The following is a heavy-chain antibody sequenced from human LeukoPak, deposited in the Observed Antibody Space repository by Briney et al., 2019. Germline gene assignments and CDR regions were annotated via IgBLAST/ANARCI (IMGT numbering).Heavy chain of an antibody. V-gene: IGHV3-43*02. Sequence: GGSLGLSCAASGFTFDDYAMHWVRQAPGKGLEWVSLISGDGGSTYYADSVKGRFTISRDNSKNSLYLQMNSLRTEDTALYYCAKDRSSSYGDFVTYYFDYWGQGTLVTVSS. J-gene: IGHJ4*02. CDR2: ISGDGGST. CDR1: GFTFDDYA. CDR3: AKDRSSSYGDFVTYYFDY. D-gene: IGHD4-17*01.